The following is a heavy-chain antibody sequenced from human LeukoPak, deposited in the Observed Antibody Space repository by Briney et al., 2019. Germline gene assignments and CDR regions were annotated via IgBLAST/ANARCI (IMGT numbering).Heavy chain of an antibody. CDR1: GGSFSAYY. CDR2: INHSGST. CDR3: ARHVVGADAFDI. Sequence: SETLSLTCAVYGGSFSAYYWSWIRQPPGKGLEWIGEINHSGSTNYNPSLKSRVTISVDTSKNQFSLKLSSVTAADTAVYYCARHVVGADAFDIWGQGTLVTVSS. J-gene: IGHJ3*02. V-gene: IGHV4-34*01. D-gene: IGHD1-26*01.